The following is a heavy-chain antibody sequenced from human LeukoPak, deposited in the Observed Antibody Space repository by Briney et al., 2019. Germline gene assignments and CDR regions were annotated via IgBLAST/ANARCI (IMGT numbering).Heavy chain of an antibody. CDR2: IHIDGDT. D-gene: IGHD3-22*01. Sequence: GGSLRLSCVASEFSIRSNYMSWVRQAPGKGLEWVSIIHIDGDTHYADSVKGRFTISRDNSKNTLYLQMNSLRSEDTAVYYCASDGLDSSRPVAFDIWGQRTMVTVSS. CDR3: ASDGLDSSRPVAFDI. V-gene: IGHV3-66*01. CDR1: EFSIRSNY. J-gene: IGHJ3*02.